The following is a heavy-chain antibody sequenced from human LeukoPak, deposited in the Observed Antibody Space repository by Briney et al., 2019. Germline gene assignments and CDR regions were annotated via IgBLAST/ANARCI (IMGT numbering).Heavy chain of an antibody. CDR1: GYTFTSYG. V-gene: IGHV1-18*01. Sequence: GASVKVSCKASGYTFTSYGISWVRQAPGQGLEWMGWISAYNGNTNYAQKLQGRVTMTTDTSTSTAYTELRSLRSEDTAAYYCARGFWSGLPSGLAYMDVWGKGTTVTVSS. J-gene: IGHJ6*03. CDR2: ISAYNGNT. D-gene: IGHD3-3*01. CDR3: ARGFWSGLPSGLAYMDV.